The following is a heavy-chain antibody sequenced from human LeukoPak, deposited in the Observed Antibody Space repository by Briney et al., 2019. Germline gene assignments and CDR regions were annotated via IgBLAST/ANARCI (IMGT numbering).Heavy chain of an antibody. D-gene: IGHD3-3*01. J-gene: IGHJ4*02. V-gene: IGHV3-30-3*01. Sequence: GGSLRLSCATSRFTFSSYAMHWVRQAPGEGLEWVAVISYDGSNKYYADSVKGRFTISRDNSKNTLLLQMNSLRAADTALYYCAQIPFRSGDYHFDYWGQGTLVTVSS. CDR1: RFTFSSYA. CDR3: AQIPFRSGDYHFDY. CDR2: ISYDGSNK.